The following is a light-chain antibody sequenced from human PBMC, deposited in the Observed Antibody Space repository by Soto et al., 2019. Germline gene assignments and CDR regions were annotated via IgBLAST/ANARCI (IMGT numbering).Light chain of an antibody. CDR2: KSS. Sequence: DIQMTQSPSTLSASVGDRVTITCRASQSISHWLAWYQQKPGKAPKVLIYKSSTFQTGVRSSFSVCGSGTEFTLGISSLQPDDFATYYCELYYTYSPSVGHGSKLEIK. CDR3: ELYYTYSPS. CDR1: QSISHW. J-gene: IGKJ2*01. V-gene: IGKV1-5*03.